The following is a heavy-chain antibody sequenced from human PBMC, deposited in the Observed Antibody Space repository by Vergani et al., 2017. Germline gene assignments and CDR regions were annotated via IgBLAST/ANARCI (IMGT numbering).Heavy chain of an antibody. D-gene: IGHD4-17*01. CDR1: GFSLSTSGMC. CDR3: ARSLYDYGDYIPFDY. Sequence: QVTLRESGPALVKPTQTLTLTCTFSGFSLSTSGMCVSWIRQPPGKALEWLALIDWDDDKYYSTSLKTRLTISKDTSKNQVVLTMTNMDPVDTATYYCARSLYDYGDYIPFDYWGQATLVTVSS. J-gene: IGHJ4*02. V-gene: IGHV2-70*01. CDR2: IDWDDDK.